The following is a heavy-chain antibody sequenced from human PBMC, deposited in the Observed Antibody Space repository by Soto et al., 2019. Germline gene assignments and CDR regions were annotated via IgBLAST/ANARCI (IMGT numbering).Heavy chain of an antibody. CDR3: ARNESSNIYGMDV. CDR2: ISSSSFSI. J-gene: IGHJ6*02. V-gene: IGHV3-21*02. Sequence: EVQLVESGGGLVKPGGSLRLSCAASGFTFSSYSMNWVRQAPGKGLEWVSSISSSSFSINYADSVKGRFSISRDNAQNSLHLQMNNWRAEATAVYYCARNESSNIYGMDVWGQGTTVTVSS. D-gene: IGHD6-6*01. CDR1: GFTFSSYS.